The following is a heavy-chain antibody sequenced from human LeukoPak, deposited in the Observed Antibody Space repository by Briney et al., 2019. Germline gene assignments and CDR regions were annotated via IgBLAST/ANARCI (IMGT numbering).Heavy chain of an antibody. CDR2: ISGSGGRT. V-gene: IGHV3-23*01. Sequence: GGSLRLSCAASGFTFSSYAMSWVRQAPGKGLEWVSAISGSGGRTYHADSVKGRFTISRDNSKNTLYLQMNSLRAEDTAVYYCAKMSLRAAAVPDAFDIWGQGTMVTVSS. CDR3: AKMSLRAAAVPDAFDI. CDR1: GFTFSSYA. J-gene: IGHJ3*02. D-gene: IGHD6-13*01.